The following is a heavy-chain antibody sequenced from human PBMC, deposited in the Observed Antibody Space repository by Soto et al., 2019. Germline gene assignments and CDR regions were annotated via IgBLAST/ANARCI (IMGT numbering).Heavy chain of an antibody. J-gene: IGHJ6*02. Sequence: ETLSLTCTVSGGSISSYYWSWIRQPAGKGLEWIGRIYTSGSTNYNPSLKSRVTMSVDTSKNQFSLKLSSVTAADTAVYYCARSSYYYDSSGYPMDVWGQGTTVTVSS. CDR2: IYTSGST. CDR3: ARSSYYYDSSGYPMDV. V-gene: IGHV4-4*07. CDR1: GGSISSYY. D-gene: IGHD3-22*01.